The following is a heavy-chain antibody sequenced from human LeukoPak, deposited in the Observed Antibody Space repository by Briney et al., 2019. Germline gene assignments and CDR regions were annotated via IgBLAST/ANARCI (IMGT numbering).Heavy chain of an antibody. CDR1: GFTFSSYE. Sequence: GGSLRLSCAASGFTFSSYEMNWVRQAPGKGLEWVSAISGSGGSTYYADSVKGRFTISRDNSKSTLNLQMNSLRVEDTAVYYCAKDPRASSAYYYDRLGYWGQGTLVTVSS. CDR3: AKDPRASSAYYYDRLGY. CDR2: ISGSGGST. V-gene: IGHV3-23*01. J-gene: IGHJ4*02. D-gene: IGHD3-22*01.